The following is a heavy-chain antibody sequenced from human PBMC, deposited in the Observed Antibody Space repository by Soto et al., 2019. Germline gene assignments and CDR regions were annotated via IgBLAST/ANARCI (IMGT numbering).Heavy chain of an antibody. D-gene: IGHD2-2*01. Sequence: GESLKISCKGSGYSFSSYWIVWVRQMPGKGLQWMGIIYPGDSDTRYSPSFQGQVTITRDMSTSTAYMELSSLRSEDTAVYYCAADPNAVPAAPGLAFDIWGQGTMVTVSS. CDR3: AADPNAVPAAPGLAFDI. V-gene: IGHV5-51*01. CDR2: IYPGDSDT. CDR1: GYSFSSYW. J-gene: IGHJ3*02.